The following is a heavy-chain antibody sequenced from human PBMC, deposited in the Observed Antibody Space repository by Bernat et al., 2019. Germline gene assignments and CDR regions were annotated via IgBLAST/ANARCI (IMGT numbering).Heavy chain of an antibody. CDR3: TRKVGGGEGGGLVDY. D-gene: IGHD3-16*01. Sequence: EVQLVESGGGLVQPGRSLRLSCTASGFTFGDYAMSWVRQAPGKGLEWVGFIRSKAYGGTTEYAASVKGRFTISRDDSKSIAYLQMNSLKTEDTAVYCCTRKVGGGEGGGLVDYWGQGTLVTVSS. V-gene: IGHV3-49*04. CDR2: IRSKAYGGTT. CDR1: GFTFGDYA. J-gene: IGHJ4*02.